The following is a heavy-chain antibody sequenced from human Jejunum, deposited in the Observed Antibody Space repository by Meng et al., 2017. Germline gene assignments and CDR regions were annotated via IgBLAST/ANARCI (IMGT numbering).Heavy chain of an antibody. CDR2: IIPIFGTA. D-gene: IGHD4-17*01. CDR3: ARASEGSPTVTLIDY. CDR1: GSTFSSYA. Sequence: QVPMVQSGAEVTKPGSSVKVSCKASGSTFSSYAISWVRQAPGQGLEWMGGIIPIFGTANYAQKFQGRVTITADESTSTAYMELSSLRSEDTAVYYCARASEGSPTVTLIDYWGQGTLVTVSS. J-gene: IGHJ4*02. V-gene: IGHV1-69*01.